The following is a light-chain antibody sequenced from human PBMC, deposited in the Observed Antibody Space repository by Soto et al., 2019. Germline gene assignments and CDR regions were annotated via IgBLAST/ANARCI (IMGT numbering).Light chain of an antibody. Sequence: DIQMTQSPSSLAASVGDRVTITCRASQSTSRYLNWYQQKPGQAPKLLIYAASSLQGGVPSRFSGSGSGSAFSLTISSRQPEDFATYYCQQRYSTPRTFGGGTKVEIK. J-gene: IGKJ4*01. CDR1: QSTSRY. V-gene: IGKV1-39*01. CDR3: QQRYSTPRT. CDR2: AAS.